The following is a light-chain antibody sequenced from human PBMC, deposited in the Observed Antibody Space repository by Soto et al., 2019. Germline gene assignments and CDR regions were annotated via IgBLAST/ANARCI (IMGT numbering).Light chain of an antibody. V-gene: IGLV7-46*01. J-gene: IGLJ2*01. CDR3: LLFYDSFRV. Sequence: QAVVTQEPSLTVSPGGTVTLTCGSSTGATTSGHYPYWIQQKPGQAPKTLIYDTSNKHSWTPARFSGSLLGGKAALTLSGAQPEDEADYYGLLFYDSFRVFGGGTKLTVL. CDR2: DTS. CDR1: TGATTSGHY.